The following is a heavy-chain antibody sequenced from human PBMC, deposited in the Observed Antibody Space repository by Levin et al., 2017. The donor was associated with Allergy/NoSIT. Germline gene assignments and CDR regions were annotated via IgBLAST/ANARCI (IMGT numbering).Heavy chain of an antibody. D-gene: IGHD3-22*01. Sequence: ASVKVSCKASGYTFTGYYMHWVRQAPGQGLEWMGWINPNSGGTNYAQRFQGRVTMTRDTYFSTAYMELSRLRSDDTAVYYCARDGYYDSSGYYYELDYWGQGTLVTVSS. CDR2: INPNSGGT. J-gene: IGHJ4*02. CDR1: GYTFTGYY. V-gene: IGHV1-2*02. CDR3: ARDGYYDSSGYYYELDY.